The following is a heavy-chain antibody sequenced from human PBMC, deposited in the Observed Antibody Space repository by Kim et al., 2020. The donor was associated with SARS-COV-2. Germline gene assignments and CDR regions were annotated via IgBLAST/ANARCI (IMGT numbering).Heavy chain of an antibody. V-gene: IGHV4-39*01. J-gene: IGHJ4*02. D-gene: IGHD4-17*01. Sequence: YSNPSLKSRVTIPGDTSKNQFSLKLSSVTAADTAVYYCARLYYGDYLDYWGQGTLVTVSS. CDR3: ARLYYGDYLDY.